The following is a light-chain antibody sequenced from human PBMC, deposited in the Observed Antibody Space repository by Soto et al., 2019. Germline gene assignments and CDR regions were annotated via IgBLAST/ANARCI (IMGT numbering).Light chain of an antibody. CDR2: GAS. J-gene: IGKJ1*01. V-gene: IGKV3-20*01. Sequence: EIVLTQSPGTLSLSPGERATLSCRASQSVSSSYLAWYQQKPGQAPRLLIYGASSRATGIPDRFSGSGSGTDFTLTISRLEPEDFAVYYRQQYGSSLEVWTFGQGTKVDIK. CDR3: QQYGSSLEVWT. CDR1: QSVSSSY.